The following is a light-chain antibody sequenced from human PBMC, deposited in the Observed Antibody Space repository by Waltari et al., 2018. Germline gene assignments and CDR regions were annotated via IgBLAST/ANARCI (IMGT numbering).Light chain of an antibody. CDR2: SNN. CDR3: AAWDVSLKGV. CDR1: SSNIGSNT. V-gene: IGLV1-44*01. Sequence: QSVLTQPPSASGTPGQRVTISCSGSSSNIGSNTVNWYQQLPGMAPKLIIYSNNQRPSGVHARFSGSKSGTSASLAISGLQSYDEADYYCAAWDVSLKGVFGGGTKVTVL. J-gene: IGLJ2*01.